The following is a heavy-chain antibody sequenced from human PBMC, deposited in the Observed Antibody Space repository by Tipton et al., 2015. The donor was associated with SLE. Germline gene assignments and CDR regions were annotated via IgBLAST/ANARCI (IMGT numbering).Heavy chain of an antibody. V-gene: IGHV4-59*08. CDR2: IDQFGSA. CDR1: GGSITGYY. CDR3: ARHGYDFWSGYYHHVFDV. Sequence: TLSLTCIVSGGSITGYYWSWIRQPPGKRLEWIGYIDQFGSANYNPSLQNRVTISVGRSKTQFSLKLRSASAADSAMYYCARHGYDFWSGYYHHVFDVWGQGTMLTVSS. J-gene: IGHJ3*01. D-gene: IGHD3-3*01.